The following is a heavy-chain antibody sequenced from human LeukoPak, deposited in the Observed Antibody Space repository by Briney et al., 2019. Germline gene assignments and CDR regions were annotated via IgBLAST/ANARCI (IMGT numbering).Heavy chain of an antibody. CDR1: GFTFSSYW. D-gene: IGHD3-3*01. CDR3: AQGDGTYYDFWSGSFVDY. V-gene: IGHV3-7*03. Sequence: GGSLRLSCAASGFTFSSYWMSWVRQAPGKGLEWVANIKQDESEKDYVDSVKGRFTISRDNAKNSLYLQMSSLRVDDTAIYYCAQGDGTYYDFWSGSFVDYWGQGTLVTVSS. CDR2: IKQDESEK. J-gene: IGHJ4*02.